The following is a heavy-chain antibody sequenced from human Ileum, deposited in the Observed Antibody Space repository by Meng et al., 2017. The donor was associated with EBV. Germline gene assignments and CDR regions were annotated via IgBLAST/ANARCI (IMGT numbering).Heavy chain of an antibody. V-gene: IGHV4-34*01. CDR1: GGSFIGYY. CDR2: INHSGST. D-gene: IGHD4-17*01. Sequence: QVQLQPLGAGLLKPSGSLSLPWPVVGGSFIGYYWSSIRQPPGKGLGWIGEINHSGSTNYNPSLKSRVTISVDTSKNQFSLKLSPVTAADTAVYYCARGRGYGDYGSLYWGQGTLVTVSS. J-gene: IGHJ4*02. CDR3: ARGRGYGDYGSLY.